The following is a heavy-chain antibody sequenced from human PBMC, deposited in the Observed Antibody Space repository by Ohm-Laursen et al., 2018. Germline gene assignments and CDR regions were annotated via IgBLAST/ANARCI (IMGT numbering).Heavy chain of an antibody. CDR3: ARINSFGYSPPY. CDR2: INPNGDGT. V-gene: IGHV1-2*02. Sequence: ASVKVSCKASGYTFTYYNINWVRQAAGQGLEWMGWINPNGDGTNYAQKYQGRVTMTRDTSINTDYMEPNRLKSDDTAVYYCARINSFGYSPPYWGQGTLVTVSS. CDR1: GYTFTYYN. J-gene: IGHJ4*02. D-gene: IGHD2-15*01.